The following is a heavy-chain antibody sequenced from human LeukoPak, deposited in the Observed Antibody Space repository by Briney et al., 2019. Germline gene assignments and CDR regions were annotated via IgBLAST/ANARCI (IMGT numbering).Heavy chain of an antibody. CDR3: ARDLDRGTG. CDR1: GGSINSYY. J-gene: IGHJ4*02. D-gene: IGHD3-10*01. CDR2: IYYIGST. V-gene: IGHV4-59*12. Sequence: PSETLSLTCSVSGGSINSYYWSWIRQPPGKGLEWIGYIYYIGSTSYNPSLKSRVTISVDTSKNQFSLKLSSVTAADTAVYYCARDLDRGTGWGQGTLVTVSS.